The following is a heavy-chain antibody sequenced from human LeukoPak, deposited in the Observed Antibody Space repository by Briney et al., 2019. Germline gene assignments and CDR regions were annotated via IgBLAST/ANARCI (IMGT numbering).Heavy chain of an antibody. J-gene: IGHJ3*02. CDR2: IYPGDSDT. V-gene: IGHV5-51*06. Sequence: GESLKISCNGSGYSFTSYWIGRVRPMPGKGLEWMGIIYPGDSDTRYSPSLQGQVPLSPDKSLGTAYLQWSSLKGSDTAMYYRARRVSGWYLRACDMGGQGTIDTVSS. CDR1: GYSFTSYW. D-gene: IGHD6-19*01. CDR3: ARRVSGWYLRACDM.